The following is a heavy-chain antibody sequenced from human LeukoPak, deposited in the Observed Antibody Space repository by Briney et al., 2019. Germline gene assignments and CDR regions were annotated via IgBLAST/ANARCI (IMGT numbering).Heavy chain of an antibody. Sequence: GGSLRLSCAASGFTFSSYAMGWVRQAPGKGLEWVSVISGSGASKFYSDSVKGRFTISRDNSKNTLYLQMNSLRAEDTAVYYCARGVRDLVNYYFDYWGQGTLVTVSS. CDR2: ISGSGASK. V-gene: IGHV3-23*01. D-gene: IGHD4-23*01. J-gene: IGHJ4*02. CDR1: GFTFSSYA. CDR3: ARGVRDLVNYYFDY.